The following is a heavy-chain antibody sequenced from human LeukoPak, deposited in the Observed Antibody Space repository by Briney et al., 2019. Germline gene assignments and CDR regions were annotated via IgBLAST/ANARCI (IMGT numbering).Heavy chain of an antibody. V-gene: IGHV3-33*08. Sequence: GGSLRLSCAASGFTFSDYWMSWMRQAPGKGLEWVAVIWYDGSNKYYADSVKGRFTISRDNSKNTLYLQMNSLRAEDTAVYYCARDLCDFHDDPYFDYWGQGTLVTVSS. J-gene: IGHJ4*02. CDR1: GFTFSDYW. CDR2: IWYDGSNK. CDR3: ARDLCDFHDDPYFDY. D-gene: IGHD1-1*01.